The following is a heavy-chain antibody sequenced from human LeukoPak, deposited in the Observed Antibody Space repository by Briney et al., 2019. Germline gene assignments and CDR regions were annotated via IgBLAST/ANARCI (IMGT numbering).Heavy chain of an antibody. V-gene: IGHV3-30*02. Sequence: GGSLRLSCAASGFTFSSYGMHWVRQAPGKGLEWVAFIRYDGSNKYYADSVKGRFTISRDNSKNTLYLQMNSLRAEDTAVYYCAKWEAAAGTPYYYYYMDVWGKGTTVTVSS. CDR3: AKWEAAAGTPYYYYYMDV. J-gene: IGHJ6*03. CDR1: GFTFSSYG. D-gene: IGHD6-13*01. CDR2: IRYDGSNK.